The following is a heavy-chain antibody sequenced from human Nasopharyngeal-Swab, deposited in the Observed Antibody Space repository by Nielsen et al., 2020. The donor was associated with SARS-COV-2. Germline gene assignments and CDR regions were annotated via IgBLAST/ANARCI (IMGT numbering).Heavy chain of an antibody. Sequence: VCQAAGRGLEWVSLIYSGGSTTYYGDTVKGRFTISRDNSKNTLYLQMNSLRAEDTALYYCAKWTAVTGYWGFDYWGQGTLVTVSS. CDR3: AKWTAVTGYWGFDY. J-gene: IGHJ4*02. V-gene: IGHV3-23*03. D-gene: IGHD3-9*01. CDR2: IYSGGSTT.